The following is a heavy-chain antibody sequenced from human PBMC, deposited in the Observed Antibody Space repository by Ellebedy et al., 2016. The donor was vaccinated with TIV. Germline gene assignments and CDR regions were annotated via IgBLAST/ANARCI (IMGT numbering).Heavy chain of an antibody. J-gene: IGHJ4*02. Sequence: GESLKISXKTSGYSFTKHWIAWVRQMPGKGLEWMGFIYPVDSDARYSPSFQGQVTISSDKSINTAYLQWSGLKASDTAIYFCARLRDALADEIDYWGQGTLVTVSS. V-gene: IGHV5-51*01. CDR2: IYPVDSDA. CDR1: GYSFTKHW. D-gene: IGHD6-19*01. CDR3: ARLRDALADEIDY.